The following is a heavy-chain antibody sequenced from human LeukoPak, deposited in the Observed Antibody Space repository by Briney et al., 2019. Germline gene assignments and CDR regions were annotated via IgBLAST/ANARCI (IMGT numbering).Heavy chain of an antibody. CDR3: ARAFHSYYFDY. Sequence: SQTLSLTCAISGDSVSSNTAAWNWLRQSPSRGLEWLGRTCYRSKWYNDYAVSVKSRITISPDTSKNQFSLQLDSVTPEDTAVYYCARAFHSYYFDYWGQGTLVTVSS. D-gene: IGHD2-15*01. V-gene: IGHV6-1*01. CDR1: GDSVSSNTAA. CDR2: TCYRSKWYN. J-gene: IGHJ4*02.